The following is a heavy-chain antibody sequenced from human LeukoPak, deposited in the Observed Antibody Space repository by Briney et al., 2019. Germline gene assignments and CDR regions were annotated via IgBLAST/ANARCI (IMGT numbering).Heavy chain of an antibody. CDR2: TYYRSKWYN. CDR1: GDSVSSNSAA. J-gene: IGHJ4*02. CDR3: ASRTPGFRTRGYTLDY. Sequence: SQTLSLTCAISGDSVSSNSAAWNWIRQSPSRGLEWLGRTYYRSKWYNDYAVSVKSRITINPDTSKNQFSLQLNSVTPEDTAVYYCASRTPGFRTRGYTLDYWGQGALVTVSS. D-gene: IGHD5-18*01. V-gene: IGHV6-1*01.